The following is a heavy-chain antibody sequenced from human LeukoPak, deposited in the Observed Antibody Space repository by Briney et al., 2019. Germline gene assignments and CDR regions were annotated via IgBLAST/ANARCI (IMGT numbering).Heavy chain of an antibody. CDR3: ARQGRSARAEGDAFDI. J-gene: IGHJ3*02. CDR2: IYYSGST. D-gene: IGHD6-25*01. Sequence: PSETLSLTCTVSGGSISSRSYYWDWIRQPPGKGLEWIGSIYYSGSTYYNPSLKSRITISVDTSKNQFSLKVSSVTAADTAVYYCARQGRSARAEGDAFDIWGQGTMVTVSS. V-gene: IGHV4-39*01. CDR1: GGSISSRSYY.